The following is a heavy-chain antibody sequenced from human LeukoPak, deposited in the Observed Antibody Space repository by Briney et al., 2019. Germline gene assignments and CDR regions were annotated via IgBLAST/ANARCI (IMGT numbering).Heavy chain of an antibody. Sequence: GGSLRLSCAASGFTFSSYGMHWVRQAPGKGLEGVAFIRYDGSNKYYADPVKGRFTISRDNTKNTLTLQMNSLRAEDTAVYYCAKDQSPLTYSDFWSGYSEDEYFQHWGQGTLVTVSS. CDR2: IRYDGSNK. D-gene: IGHD3-3*01. J-gene: IGHJ1*01. CDR1: GFTFSSYG. V-gene: IGHV3-30*02. CDR3: AKDQSPLTYSDFWSGYSEDEYFQH.